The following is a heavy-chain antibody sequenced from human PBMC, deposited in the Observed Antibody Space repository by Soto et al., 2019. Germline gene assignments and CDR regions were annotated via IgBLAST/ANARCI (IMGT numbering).Heavy chain of an antibody. CDR3: ARAVPKEYYGMDV. V-gene: IGHV3-74*01. CDR1: GFTFSSYW. Sequence: PGGSLRLSCAASGFTFSSYWMHWVRQAPGKGLVWVSRINSDGSSTSYADSVKGRFTISRDNAKNTLYLQMNSLRAEDTAVYYCARAVPKEYYGMDVWGQGTTVTVSS. D-gene: IGHD4-17*01. CDR2: INSDGSST. J-gene: IGHJ6*02.